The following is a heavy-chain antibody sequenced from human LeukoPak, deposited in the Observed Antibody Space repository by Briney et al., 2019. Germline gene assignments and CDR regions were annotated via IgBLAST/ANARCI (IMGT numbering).Heavy chain of an antibody. J-gene: IGHJ4*02. CDR3: ARDGGGISDY. CDR2: ISGSGGST. V-gene: IGHV3-23*01. D-gene: IGHD3-16*01. Sequence: GGSLRLSCAASGFTFSSYGMSWVRQAPGKGLEWVPAISGSGGSTYYADSVKGRFTISRDNSKNTLYLQMNSLRAEDTAVYYCARDGGGISDYWGQGTLVTVSS. CDR1: GFTFSSYG.